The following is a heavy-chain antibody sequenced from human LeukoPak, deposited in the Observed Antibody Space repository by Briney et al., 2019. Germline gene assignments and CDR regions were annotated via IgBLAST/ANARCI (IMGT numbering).Heavy chain of an antibody. J-gene: IGHJ5*02. Sequence: SETLSLTCTVSGGSISTYYWSWIRQPAGKGLEWIGRIYTSGSTNYNPSLKSRVTMSVDTSKDQFSLKLSSVTAADTAVYYCARGAYGSGDRGWFDPWGQGTLVTVSS. CDR1: GGSISTYY. CDR3: ARGAYGSGDRGWFDP. CDR2: IYTSGST. D-gene: IGHD3-10*01. V-gene: IGHV4-4*07.